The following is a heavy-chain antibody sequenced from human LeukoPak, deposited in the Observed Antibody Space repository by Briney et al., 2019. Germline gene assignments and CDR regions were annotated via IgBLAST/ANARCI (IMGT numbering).Heavy chain of an antibody. Sequence: SQTLSLTCTVSGGSISSGDYSWSWIRQPPGKGLEWIGYIYYSGSTYYNPSLKSRVTISVDTSKNQFSLKLSSVTAADTAVYYCARGEVNIVVVPAAIKYYYYYGMDVWGQGTTVTVSS. D-gene: IGHD2-2*01. CDR1: GGSISSGDYS. CDR3: ARGEVNIVVVPAAIKYYYYYGMDV. V-gene: IGHV4-30-4*01. CDR2: IYYSGST. J-gene: IGHJ6*02.